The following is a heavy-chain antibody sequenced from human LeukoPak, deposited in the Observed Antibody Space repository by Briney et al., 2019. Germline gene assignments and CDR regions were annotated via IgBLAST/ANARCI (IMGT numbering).Heavy chain of an antibody. CDR3: ARESTPLRGAFDP. CDR2: IWHDGSNK. CDR1: GFTFRTYG. Sequence: GGSLRLSCAASGFTFRTYGMHWVRQAPGKGLEWVAVIWHDGSNKYYADSVKGRFTISRDNSKNTLYLEMNSLRAEDTAVYYCARESTPLRGAFDPWGPGTLVTVSS. J-gene: IGHJ5*02. V-gene: IGHV3-33*01. D-gene: IGHD5-24*01.